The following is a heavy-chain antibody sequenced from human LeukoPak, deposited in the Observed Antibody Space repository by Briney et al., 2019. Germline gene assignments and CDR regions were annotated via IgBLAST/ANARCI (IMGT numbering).Heavy chain of an antibody. Sequence: SETLSLTCTVSGGSIGTSYWSWIRQPPGKGLEWIGYVSYSGNTNYNPSLKSRVTVSVDSSKNQFSLKLSSVTAADTAVYYCARLGRLNQRYGDTKDYWGQGTLVTVSS. D-gene: IGHD4-17*01. J-gene: IGHJ4*02. CDR3: ARLGRLNQRYGDTKDY. V-gene: IGHV4-59*08. CDR2: VSYSGNT. CDR1: GGSIGTSY.